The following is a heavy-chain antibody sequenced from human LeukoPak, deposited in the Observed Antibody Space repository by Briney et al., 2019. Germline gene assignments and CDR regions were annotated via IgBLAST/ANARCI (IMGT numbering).Heavy chain of an antibody. CDR1: GFTFSSYG. CDR3: AKDRGLRRTTMMMTLYYFDY. V-gene: IGHV3-30*18. D-gene: IGHD3-16*01. J-gene: IGHJ4*02. Sequence: GGSLRLSCAASGFTFSSYGMHWVGQAPGKGLEWVAVISYDGSKKYYADAAKGQFTISRDNSKNSLYLQMNSLRAKDTAVYYCAKDRGLRRTTMMMTLYYFDYWGQGTLVTVSS. CDR2: ISYDGSKK.